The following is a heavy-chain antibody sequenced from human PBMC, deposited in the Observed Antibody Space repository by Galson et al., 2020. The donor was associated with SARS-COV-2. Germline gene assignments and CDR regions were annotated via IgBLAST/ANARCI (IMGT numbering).Heavy chain of an antibody. J-gene: IGHJ6*03. D-gene: IGHD3-22*01. CDR1: GDSVSSNSAA. CDR3: AREVVISYYYYYYMDV. Sequence: SQTLSLTCAISGDSVSSNSAAWNWIRQSPSRGLEWLGRTYYRSKWYNDYAVSVKSRITINPDTSKNQFSLQLNSVTPEDTAVYYCAREVVISYYYYYYMDVWGKGTTVTVSS. V-gene: IGHV6-1*01. CDR2: TYYRSKWYN.